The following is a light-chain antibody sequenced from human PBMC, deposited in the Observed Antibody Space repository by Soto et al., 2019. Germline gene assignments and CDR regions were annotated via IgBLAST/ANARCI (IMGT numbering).Light chain of an antibody. Sequence: QSALAQPASVSGSPGQSITISCTGTSSDVGAYNYVSWYQQHPGKAPKLMIYEVRGRPSGVSNRFSGSKSGNTASLTISGLQAEDEGDYFCSSYGSTSARYVFGTRTKLTVL. CDR3: SSYGSTSARYV. CDR2: EVR. V-gene: IGLV2-14*01. CDR1: SSDVGAYNY. J-gene: IGLJ1*01.